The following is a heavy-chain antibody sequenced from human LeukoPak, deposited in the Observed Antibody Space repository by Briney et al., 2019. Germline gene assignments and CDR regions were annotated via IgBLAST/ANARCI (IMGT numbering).Heavy chain of an antibody. Sequence: GGSLRLSCAASGFTITTYAVNWVRQAPGKGLEWVSGIGGGGTEYYADSVKGRVIISSDSCQKLVHLQMNSLTVEDTAVYYCARAQGALDYWGQGTLVTVSS. CDR1: GFTITTYA. CDR3: ARAQGALDY. D-gene: IGHD1-26*01. V-gene: IGHV3-23*01. CDR2: IGGGGTE. J-gene: IGHJ4*02.